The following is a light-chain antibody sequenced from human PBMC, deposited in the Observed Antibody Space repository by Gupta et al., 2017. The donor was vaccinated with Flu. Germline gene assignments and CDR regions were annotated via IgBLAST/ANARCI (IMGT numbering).Light chain of an antibody. V-gene: IGLV3-25*03. CDR2: KDR. Sequence: GDALPKQDAYWYQQKPGQAPVLVIYKDRERPSGIPERFSGSSSGTTVTLTISGVQAEDEADYYCQSADSSGTYWVFGGGTKLTVL. J-gene: IGLJ3*02. CDR3: QSADSSGTYWV. CDR1: ALPKQD.